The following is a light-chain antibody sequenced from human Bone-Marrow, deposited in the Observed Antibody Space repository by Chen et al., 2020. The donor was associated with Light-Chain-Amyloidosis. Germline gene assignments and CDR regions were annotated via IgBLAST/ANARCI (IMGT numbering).Light chain of an antibody. J-gene: IGLJ3*02. CDR1: SGSIATNY. Sequence: NFMLTQPHSVSESPGKTVIISCTRSSGSIATNYVQWYQQRPGSSPTTVIYEDDQRTSGVPDLFSGTIDRSSNSASLTISGLKTEEEADYYCQSYQGSSQGVFGGGTKLTVL. CDR2: EDD. CDR3: QSYQGSSQGV. V-gene: IGLV6-57*01.